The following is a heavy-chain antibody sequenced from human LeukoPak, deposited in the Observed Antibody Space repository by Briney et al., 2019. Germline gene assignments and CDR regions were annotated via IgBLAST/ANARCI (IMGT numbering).Heavy chain of an antibody. CDR2: MNPNSGNT. V-gene: IGHV1-8*03. CDR3: ARVHSGSYPFDY. Sequence: ASVKVSCKASGYTLTSYYMHWVRQATGQGLEWMVWMNPNSGNTGYAQKFQGRVAITRNTSINTAYMELSSLRSEDTAVYYCARVHSGSYPFDYWGQGTLVTVSS. CDR1: GYTLTSYY. J-gene: IGHJ4*02. D-gene: IGHD1-26*01.